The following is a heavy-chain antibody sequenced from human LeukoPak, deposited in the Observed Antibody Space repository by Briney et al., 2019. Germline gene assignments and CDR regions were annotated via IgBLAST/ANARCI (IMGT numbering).Heavy chain of an antibody. D-gene: IGHD2-15*01. CDR2: ISSSGSTI. Sequence: GGSLRLSCAASGFTFSDYYMSWIRQAPGKGLEWVSYISSSGSTIYYADSVKGRFTISRDNAKNSLSLQMHSLRAEDTAVYYCVRDNPRCCGVVPVNIDDYWGPGTLVTVSS. CDR1: GFTFSDYY. V-gene: IGHV3-11*04. J-gene: IGHJ4*02. CDR3: VRDNPRCCGVVPVNIDDY.